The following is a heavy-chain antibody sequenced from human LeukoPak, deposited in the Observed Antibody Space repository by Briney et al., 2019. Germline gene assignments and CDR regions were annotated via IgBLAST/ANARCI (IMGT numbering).Heavy chain of an antibody. CDR3: ARSAYGDYPAAAFDI. D-gene: IGHD4-17*01. CDR1: GGTFSSYT. Sequence: ASVKVSCKASGGTFSSYTTSWVRQAPGQGLEWMGRIIPILGIANYAQKFQGRVTITADKSTSTGYMELSSLRSEDTAVYYCARSAYGDYPAAAFDIWGQGTMVTVSS. V-gene: IGHV1-69*02. J-gene: IGHJ3*02. CDR2: IIPILGIA.